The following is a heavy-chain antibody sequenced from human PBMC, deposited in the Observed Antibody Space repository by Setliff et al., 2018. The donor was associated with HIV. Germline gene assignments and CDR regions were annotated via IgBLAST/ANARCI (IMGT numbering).Heavy chain of an antibody. CDR3: ARQSDSSGYFPSWYFDY. V-gene: IGHV4-59*08. CDR2: IFYSGST. Sequence: PSETLSLTCTVSGGSISGYYWSWIRQPPGKGLGWIGYIFYSGSTNYNPSLKSRVTISVDTSKNQFSLKLSSVTAADTAVYYCARQSDSSGYFPSWYFDYWAQGTLVTVSS. D-gene: IGHD3-22*01. J-gene: IGHJ4*02. CDR1: GGSISGYY.